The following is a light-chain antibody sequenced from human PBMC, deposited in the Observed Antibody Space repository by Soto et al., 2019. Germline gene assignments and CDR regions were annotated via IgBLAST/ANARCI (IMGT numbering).Light chain of an antibody. CDR1: QGISSY. V-gene: IGKV1-9*01. CDR3: QPLNSYPLT. CDR2: AAS. J-gene: IGKJ4*02. Sequence: DIQLTQSPSFLSASVGDRVTITCRASQGISSYLAWFQQKPGKAPKLLIYAASTVQSGVPSRFSGSGSGTEFTLTISSLQPVDFATYYCQPLNSYPLTFGGGTKVESK.